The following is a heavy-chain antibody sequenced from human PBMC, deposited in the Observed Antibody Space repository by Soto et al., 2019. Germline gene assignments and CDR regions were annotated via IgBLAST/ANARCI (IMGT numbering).Heavy chain of an antibody. CDR1: AFNLSYYS. Sequence: PGGSLRLSCAASAFNLSYYSMSWVRQAPGKGLEWVSGISGSGESTYFADSVKGRFTISRDNSKNTLYLQMNSLRAEDTAVYYCAKSFRDSWIHYYFDSWGQGTLVTVSS. CDR3: AKSFRDSWIHYYFDS. J-gene: IGHJ4*02. D-gene: IGHD1-20*01. CDR2: ISGSGEST. V-gene: IGHV3-23*01.